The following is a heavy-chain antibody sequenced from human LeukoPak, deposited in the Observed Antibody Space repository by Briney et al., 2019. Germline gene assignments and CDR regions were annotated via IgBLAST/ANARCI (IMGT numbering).Heavy chain of an antibody. V-gene: IGHV4-39*01. CDR3: ARRTIAVAKDY. J-gene: IGHJ4*02. Sequence: PSETLSLTCPVCGGSISRSSYYWGWIRQPPGKGLVWIGSIYYSGSTYYNPSLKSRVTISVDTSKNQFSLKLSSVTAADTAVYYCARRTIAVAKDYWGQGTLVTVSS. D-gene: IGHD6-19*01. CDR2: IYYSGST. CDR1: GGSISRSSYY.